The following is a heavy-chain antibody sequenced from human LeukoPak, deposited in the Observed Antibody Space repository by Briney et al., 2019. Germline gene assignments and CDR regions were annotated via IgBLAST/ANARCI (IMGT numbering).Heavy chain of an antibody. Sequence: SETLSLTCTVSGGSISSYYWSWIRQPPWKGLEWIGYIYYSGSTNYNPSLKSRVTISLDTSNNQFSLKLSSVSAADTAVYLCAREITIFVVVRFDPWGQGTLVTVSS. D-gene: IGHD3-3*01. V-gene: IGHV4-59*01. CDR1: GGSISSYY. J-gene: IGHJ5*02. CDR3: AREITIFVVVRFDP. CDR2: IYYSGST.